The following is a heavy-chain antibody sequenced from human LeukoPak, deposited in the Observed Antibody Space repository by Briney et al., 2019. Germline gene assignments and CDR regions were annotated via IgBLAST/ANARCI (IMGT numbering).Heavy chain of an antibody. J-gene: IGHJ5*02. D-gene: IGHD6-13*01. CDR1: GGSISSGGYY. Sequence: SETLSLTCTVSGGSISSGGYYWSWIRQHPGKGLEWIGYIYYSGSTYYNPSLKSRVTISVDTSKNQFSLKLSSVTAADTAVYYCARLFERGIAAGNWFDPWGQGTLVTVSS. CDR3: ARLFERGIAAGNWFDP. CDR2: IYYSGST. V-gene: IGHV4-31*03.